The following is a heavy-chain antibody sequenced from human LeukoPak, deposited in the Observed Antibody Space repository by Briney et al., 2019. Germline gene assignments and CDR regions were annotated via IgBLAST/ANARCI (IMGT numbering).Heavy chain of an antibody. J-gene: IGHJ6*02. CDR3: ARDLIAQGEGMDV. V-gene: IGHV1-69*04. Sequence: ASVKVSCKASGGTFSSYAISWVRQAPGQGLERMGRIIPILGIANYAQKFQGRVTITADKSTSTAYMELSSLRSEDTAVYYCARDLIAQGEGMDVWGQGTTVTVSS. D-gene: IGHD6-13*01. CDR2: IIPILGIA. CDR1: GGTFSSYA.